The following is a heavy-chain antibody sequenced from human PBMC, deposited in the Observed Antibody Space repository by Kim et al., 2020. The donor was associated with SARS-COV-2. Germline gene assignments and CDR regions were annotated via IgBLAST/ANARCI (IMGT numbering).Heavy chain of an antibody. J-gene: IGHJ4*01. CDR2: ITNRGDDI. Sequence: GGSLRLSCEASGFTFGDYEMHWVRQAPGKGLEWVSSITNRGDDIYYADSVRGRFAISRDNGKNSLLLEMNNLRADDTALYYCARDYLRSTWSAVFDSWG. CDR1: GFTFGDYE. D-gene: IGHD6-13*01. V-gene: IGHV3-21*06. CDR3: ARDYLRSTWSAVFDS.